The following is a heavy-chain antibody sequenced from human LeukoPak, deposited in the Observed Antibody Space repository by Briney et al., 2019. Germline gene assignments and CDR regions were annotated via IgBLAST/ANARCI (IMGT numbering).Heavy chain of an antibody. CDR1: GFTVSSNY. Sequence: GGSLRLSCAASGFTVSSNYMSWVRQAPGKGLEWVSVIYSGGSTYYADSVKGRFTISRDNSKNTLYLQMNSLRAEDTAVYCCARGYGDYSFDYWGQGTLVTVSS. CDR3: ARGYGDYSFDY. V-gene: IGHV3-53*01. J-gene: IGHJ4*02. CDR2: IYSGGST. D-gene: IGHD4-17*01.